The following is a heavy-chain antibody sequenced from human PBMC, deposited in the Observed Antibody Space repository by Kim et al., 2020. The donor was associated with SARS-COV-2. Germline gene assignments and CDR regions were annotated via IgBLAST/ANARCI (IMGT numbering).Heavy chain of an antibody. Sequence: SETLSLTCTVSGGSISSGGYYWSWIRQHPGKGLEWIGYIYYSGSTYYNPSLKSRVTISVDTSKNQFSLKLSSVTAADTAVYYCARDSYYDSSGPDRYFDLWGRGTLVTVSS. CDR1: GGSISSGGYY. D-gene: IGHD3-22*01. CDR2: IYYSGST. J-gene: IGHJ2*01. V-gene: IGHV4-31*03. CDR3: ARDSYYDSSGPDRYFDL.